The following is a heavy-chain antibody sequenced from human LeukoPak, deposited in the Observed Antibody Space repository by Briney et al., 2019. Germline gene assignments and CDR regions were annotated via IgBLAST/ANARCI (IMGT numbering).Heavy chain of an antibody. CDR2: IYTSGST. CDR3: AREPMVRGVLSYYYYGMDV. Sequence: SETLSLTCTASGGSISSYYWSWIRQPAGKGPEWIGRIYTSGSTNYNPSLKSRVTMSVDTSKNQFSLKLSSVTAADTAVYYCAREPMVRGVLSYYYYGMDVWGQGTTVTVSS. J-gene: IGHJ6*02. V-gene: IGHV4-4*07. CDR1: GGSISSYY. D-gene: IGHD3-10*01.